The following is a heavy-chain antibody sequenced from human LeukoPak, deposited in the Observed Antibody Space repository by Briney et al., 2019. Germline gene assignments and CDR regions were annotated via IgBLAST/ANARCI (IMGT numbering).Heavy chain of an antibody. D-gene: IGHD4-11*01. J-gene: IGHJ4*02. CDR2: ISDYSGNT. CDR3: AREGATDYYFDP. CDR1: GYSLSSNG. Sequence: GASVKVSCKASGYSLSSNGISWARQAPGQGLEWMGWISDYSGNTKYAQNFQDRVTLTTDRSTNTAYMELGSLRSDDTAVYYCAREGATDYYFDPWGQGTLVTVSS. V-gene: IGHV1-18*01.